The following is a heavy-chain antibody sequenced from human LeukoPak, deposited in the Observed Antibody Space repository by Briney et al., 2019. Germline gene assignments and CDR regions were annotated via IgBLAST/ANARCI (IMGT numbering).Heavy chain of an antibody. J-gene: IGHJ5*02. CDR3: ARRVAARRWFDP. CDR1: GGSISSSSYY. CDR2: IYYSGST. D-gene: IGHD6-6*01. Sequence: SETLSLTCTVSGGSISSSSYYWGWIRQPPGKGLEWIGSIYYSGSTYYNPSLESRVTISVDTSKNQFSLKLSSVTAADTAVYYCARRVAARRWFDPWGQGTLVTVSS. V-gene: IGHV4-39*01.